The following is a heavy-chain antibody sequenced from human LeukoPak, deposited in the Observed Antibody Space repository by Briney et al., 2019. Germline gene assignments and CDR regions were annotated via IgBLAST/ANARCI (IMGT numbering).Heavy chain of an antibody. J-gene: IGHJ3*02. CDR1: GFTFSSYS. D-gene: IGHD5-24*01. Sequence: GGSLRLSCAASGFTFSSYSMNWVRQAPGKGLEWVSSISSSSSYIYYADSVKGRFTISRDNAKNSLYLQMNSLRAEDTAVYYCARDQGEIATIRRGAFDIWGQGTVVTVSS. CDR3: ARDQGEIATIRRGAFDI. V-gene: IGHV3-21*01. CDR2: ISSSSSYI.